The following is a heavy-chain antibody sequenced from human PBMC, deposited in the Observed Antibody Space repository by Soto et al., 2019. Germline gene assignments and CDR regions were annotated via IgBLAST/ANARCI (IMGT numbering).Heavy chain of an antibody. V-gene: IGHV1-3*01. CDR2: IHAGDGKT. J-gene: IGHJ5*02. D-gene: IGHD2-2*01. CDR1: GYIFMNYA. CDR3: ARVPRYTSDSVEVPAVIYEEWFDP. Sequence: QVQLVQSGAEVKKPGASVKVSCKASGYIFMNYAMHWVRQAPGQGLEWMGWIHAGDGKTKYAQKLQGRVTITRDTSASTAYMELSSLISEDTDVYYCARVPRYTSDSVEVPAVIYEEWFDPWGQGTLVTVSS.